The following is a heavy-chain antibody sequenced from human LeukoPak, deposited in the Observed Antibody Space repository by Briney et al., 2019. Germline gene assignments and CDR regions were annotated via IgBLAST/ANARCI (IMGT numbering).Heavy chain of an antibody. CDR3: AISQSSIFYYYMDV. CDR2: MNPNSGNT. D-gene: IGHD3-9*01. Sequence: ASVTVSCKASGGTFSSYAISWVRQAPGQGLEWMGWMNPNSGNTGCAQKFQGRVTITRNTSISTAYMELSSLRSEDAAVYYCAISQSSIFYYYMDVWGKGTTVTVSS. V-gene: IGHV1-8*01. CDR1: GGTFSSYA. J-gene: IGHJ6*03.